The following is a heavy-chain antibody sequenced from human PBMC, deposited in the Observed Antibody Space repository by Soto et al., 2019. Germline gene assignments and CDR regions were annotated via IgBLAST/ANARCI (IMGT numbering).Heavy chain of an antibody. J-gene: IGHJ6*02. D-gene: IGHD6-13*01. CDR2: IIPIFGTA. Sequence: QVQLVQSGAEVKKPGSSVKVSCKASGGTFSSYAISWVRQAPGQGLEWMGGIIPIFGTANYAQKFQGRVTITADESTSTAYMERGSLRSEDTAVYYCARDERGGYSSSWYGYGMDVWGQGTTVTVSS. V-gene: IGHV1-69*12. CDR3: ARDERGGYSSSWYGYGMDV. CDR1: GGTFSSYA.